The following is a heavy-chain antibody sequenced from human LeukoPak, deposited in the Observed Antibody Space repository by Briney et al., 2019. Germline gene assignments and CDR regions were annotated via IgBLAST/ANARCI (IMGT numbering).Heavy chain of an antibody. D-gene: IGHD3-22*01. V-gene: IGHV1-69*01. J-gene: IGHJ4*02. CDR3: ASYPYYYDSSGYYCY. CDR2: IIPIFGTA. CDR1: GGTFSSYA. Sequence: EASVKVSCKASGGTFSSYAISWVRQAPGQGLEWMGGIIPIFGTANYAQKFQGRVTITADESTSTAYMELSSLRSEDTAVYYCASYPYYYDSSGYYCYWGQGTLVTVSS.